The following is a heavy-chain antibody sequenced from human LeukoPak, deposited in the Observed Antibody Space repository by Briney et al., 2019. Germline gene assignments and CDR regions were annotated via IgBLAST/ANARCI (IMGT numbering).Heavy chain of an antibody. CDR2: ISSSSSTI. J-gene: IGHJ6*03. CDR1: GFTFRSYS. Sequence: GGAPRLSRAASGFTFRSYSMNWVRHAPGKRLEWVSYISSSSSTIYYADSVKGRFTISRDNAKNSLYLQMNSLRAEDTAVYYCARDRGYYYYYYMDVWGKGTTVTVSS. CDR3: ARDRGYYYYYYMDV. V-gene: IGHV3-48*01.